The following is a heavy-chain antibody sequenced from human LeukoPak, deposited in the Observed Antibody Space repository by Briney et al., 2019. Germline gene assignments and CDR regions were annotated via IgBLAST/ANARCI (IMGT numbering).Heavy chain of an antibody. Sequence: GASVEVSCKASGNIFTNYHIHWVRLAPGRGLEWMGAVYTDGGTITNTRSFQHGRVTMTRDVSTRTVYMELSSLSSEDTAVYYCATEAPRSYRFDYWGQEILVTVSS. CDR3: ATEAPRSYRFDY. CDR1: GNIFTNYH. D-gene: IGHD3-10*01. V-gene: IGHV1-46*01. J-gene: IGHJ4*02. CDR2: VYTDGGTI.